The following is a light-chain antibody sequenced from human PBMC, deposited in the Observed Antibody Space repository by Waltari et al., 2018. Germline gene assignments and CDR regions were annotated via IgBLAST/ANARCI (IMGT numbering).Light chain of an antibody. CDR2: QHN. CDR1: ALPKRY. V-gene: IGLV3-25*03. CDR3: LSTDSSGTYWV. J-gene: IGLJ3*02. Sequence: SYELTQPPSVSVSPGQTARLTCPGDALPKRYAYWYQQKPGQAPVLAIYQHNERPSGIPERFSGSTSGTTSTLTISGVQAEDEADYYCLSTDSSGTYWVFGGGTKVTVL.